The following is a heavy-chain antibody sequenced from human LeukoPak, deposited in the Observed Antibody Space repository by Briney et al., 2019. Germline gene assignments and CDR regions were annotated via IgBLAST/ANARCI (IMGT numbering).Heavy chain of an antibody. Sequence: GGSLRLSCAASGFSFSSFGMSWVRQAPGRGLQWVSSISGDGRDTFYADSVKGRFTVSRDNSKTTMFLQMNSLRVEDTALYYCSNGRTSSGTLQHDYWGQGTLVTVSS. D-gene: IGHD6-19*01. CDR3: SNGRTSSGTLQHDY. CDR2: ISGDGRDT. J-gene: IGHJ4*02. V-gene: IGHV3-23*01. CDR1: GFSFSSFG.